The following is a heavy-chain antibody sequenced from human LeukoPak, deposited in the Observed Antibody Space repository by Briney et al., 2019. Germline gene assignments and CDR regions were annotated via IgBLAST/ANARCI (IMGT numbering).Heavy chain of an antibody. CDR3: AREPYYYDSSGYYFHDY. CDR2: INPNSGGT. CDR1: GYTFTGYY. J-gene: IGHJ4*02. D-gene: IGHD3-22*01. Sequence: ASVKVSCKASGYTFTGYYMHWVRQAPGQGLEWMGWINPNSGGTNYAQKFQGRVTMTRDTSISTAYMELSRLRSDDTAVYYCAREPYYYDSSGYYFHDYWGQGTLVTVSS. V-gene: IGHV1-2*02.